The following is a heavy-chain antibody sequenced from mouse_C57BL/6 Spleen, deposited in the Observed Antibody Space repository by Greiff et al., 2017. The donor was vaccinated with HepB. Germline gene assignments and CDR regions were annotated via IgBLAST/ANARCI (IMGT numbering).Heavy chain of an antibody. V-gene: IGHV14-4*01. J-gene: IGHJ3*01. CDR3: TTGLLRAY. CDR2: IDPENGDT. D-gene: IGHD1-1*01. CDR1: GFNIKDDY. Sequence: VVESGAELVRPGASVKLSCTASGFNIKDDYMHWVKQRPEQGLEWIGWIDPENGDTEYASKFQGKATITADTSSNTAYLQLSSLTSEDTAVYYCTTGLLRAYWGQGTLVTVSA.